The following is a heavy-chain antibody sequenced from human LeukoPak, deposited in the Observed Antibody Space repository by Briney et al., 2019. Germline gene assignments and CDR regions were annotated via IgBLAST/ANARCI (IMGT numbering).Heavy chain of an antibody. CDR3: ARDPGLYGSGSYYKMNYFDY. D-gene: IGHD3-10*01. J-gene: IGHJ4*02. Sequence: SETLSLTCAVYGGSFSGYYWSWIRQPPGKGLEWIGEINHSGSTYYNPSLKSRVTISVDTSKNQFSLKLSSVTAADTAVYYCARDPGLYGSGSYYKMNYFDYWGQGTLVTVSS. CDR2: INHSGST. V-gene: IGHV4-34*01. CDR1: GGSFSGYY.